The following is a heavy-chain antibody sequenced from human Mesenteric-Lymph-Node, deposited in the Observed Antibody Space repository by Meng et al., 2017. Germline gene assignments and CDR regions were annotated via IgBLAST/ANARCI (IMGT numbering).Heavy chain of an antibody. J-gene: IGHJ4*02. V-gene: IGHV5-51*01. CDR3: ARWDYDILTGHLVY. CDR1: GYTFFSYW. Sequence: KVSCKGSGYTFFSYWIGWVRQMPGKGLEWMAIIYPGDSETRYSPSFQGQVTISADKSTSTAYLQWGSLKASDTAMYYCARWDYDILTGHLVYWGQGTPVTVSS. D-gene: IGHD3-9*01. CDR2: IYPGDSET.